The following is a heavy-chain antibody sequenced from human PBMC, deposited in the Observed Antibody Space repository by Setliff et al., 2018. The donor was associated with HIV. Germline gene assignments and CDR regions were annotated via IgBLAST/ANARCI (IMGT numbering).Heavy chain of an antibody. CDR2: IYHSGST. J-gene: IGHJ4*02. CDR3: GGNGYYSIDY. CDR1: GGSISSNG. V-gene: IGHV4-4*02. D-gene: IGHD3-22*01. Sequence: SETLSLTCAVSGGSISSNGWSWVRQSPGKGLEWIGEIYHSGSTHYNPSLQSRVTISVDKSKSQFSLKLNSVTAADTAVYYCGGNGYYSIDYWGQGTLVTVSS.